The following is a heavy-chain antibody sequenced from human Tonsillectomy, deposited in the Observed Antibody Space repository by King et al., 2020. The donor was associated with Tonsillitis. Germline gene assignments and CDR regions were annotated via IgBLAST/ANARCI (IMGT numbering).Heavy chain of an antibody. J-gene: IGHJ4*02. Sequence: DQLVQSGAEVKRPGASVKVSCQASGYSFSGYSIHWVRQAPGQGRDWMGRINPDSGAADYALSFEDRVTMTTDTALKTAYLELRRLRSDDPATYFCARDTGGWRSFDFWGQGTLVIVSS. D-gene: IGHD6-19*01. CDR1: GYSFSGYS. CDR2: INPDSGAA. CDR3: ARDTGGWRSFDF. V-gene: IGHV1-2*06.